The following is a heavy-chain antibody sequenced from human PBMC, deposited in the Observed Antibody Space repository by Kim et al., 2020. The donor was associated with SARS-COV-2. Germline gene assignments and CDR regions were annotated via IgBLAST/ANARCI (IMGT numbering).Heavy chain of an antibody. CDR2: T. Sequence: THYHPPLKRRVTISVDTSKIQFSLKLSSVTAADTAVYYCAREGGYGGFDYWGQGTLVTVSS. J-gene: IGHJ4*02. D-gene: IGHD5-12*01. CDR3: AREGGYGGFDY. V-gene: IGHV4-34*01.